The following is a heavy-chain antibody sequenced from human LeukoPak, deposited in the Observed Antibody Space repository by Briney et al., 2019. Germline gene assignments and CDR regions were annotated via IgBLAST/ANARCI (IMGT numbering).Heavy chain of an antibody. CDR1: GFTFSSYG. Sequence: GGSLRLSCAASGFTFSSYGMHWVRQAPGKGLEWVSYISTSGSTKYYADSVKGRFTISRDNAKNSLYLQMNSLRAEDTAFYYCAKAELGVDTFFDYWGQGTLVTVSS. V-gene: IGHV3-48*04. J-gene: IGHJ4*02. CDR2: ISTSGSTK. CDR3: AKAELGVDTFFDY. D-gene: IGHD3-3*01.